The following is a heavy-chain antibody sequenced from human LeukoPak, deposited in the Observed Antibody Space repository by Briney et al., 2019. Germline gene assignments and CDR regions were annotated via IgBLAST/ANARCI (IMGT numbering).Heavy chain of an antibody. CDR3: ARQGDRHLVYKFDY. Sequence: PSETLSLTCTVSGGSISSSSYYWGWIRQPPGKGLEWIGYIYYSGSTNYNPSLKSRVTISVDTSKNQFSLKLSSVTAADTAVYYCARQGDRHLVYKFDYWGQGTLVTVSS. CDR2: IYYSGST. D-gene: IGHD2-8*01. J-gene: IGHJ4*02. V-gene: IGHV4-61*05. CDR1: GGSISSSSYY.